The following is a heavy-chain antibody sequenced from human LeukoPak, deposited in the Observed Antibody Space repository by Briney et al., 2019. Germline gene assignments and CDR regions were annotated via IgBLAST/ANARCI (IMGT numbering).Heavy chain of an antibody. CDR1: GGSISSYY. J-gene: IGHJ6*02. Sequence: ETLSLTCTVSGGSISSYYWSWVRQAPGKGLEWGSAISGSGGSTYYADSVKGRFTISRDNSKNTLYLQMNSLRAEDTAEYYCAKDQVTMVRGVSYYYYYGMDVWGQGTTVTVSS. D-gene: IGHD3-10*01. V-gene: IGHV3-23*01. CDR2: ISGSGGST. CDR3: AKDQVTMVRGVSYYYYYGMDV.